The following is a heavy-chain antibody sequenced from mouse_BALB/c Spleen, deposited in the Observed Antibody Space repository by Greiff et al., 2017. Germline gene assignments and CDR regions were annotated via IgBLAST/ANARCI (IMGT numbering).Heavy chain of an antibody. V-gene: IGHV5-6*01. CDR3: GRHGDYGNEYYFDY. Sequence: EVHLVESGGDLVKPGGSLKLSCAASGFTFSSYGMPWVRQTPDKRLEWVATISSGGSYTYYPDSVKGRVTISRDNAKNTLYLQMSSLKSEDTAMYCCGRHGDYGNEYYFDYWGQGTTLTVSS. J-gene: IGHJ2*01. D-gene: IGHD1-1*01. CDR2: ISSGGSYT. CDR1: GFTFSSYG.